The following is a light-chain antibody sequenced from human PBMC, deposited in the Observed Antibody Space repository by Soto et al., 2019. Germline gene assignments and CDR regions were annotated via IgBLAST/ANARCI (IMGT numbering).Light chain of an antibody. CDR2: KAS. CDR1: QTISSW. CDR3: QQYNNWPPIT. V-gene: IGKV1-5*03. J-gene: IGKJ5*01. Sequence: DIQMTQSPSTLSGSVGDRFTITCRASQTISSWLAWYQQKPGKAPKLLIYKASTLKSGVPSRFSGSGSGTEFTLTISSLQPDDFAVYYCQQYNNWPPITFGQGTRLEI.